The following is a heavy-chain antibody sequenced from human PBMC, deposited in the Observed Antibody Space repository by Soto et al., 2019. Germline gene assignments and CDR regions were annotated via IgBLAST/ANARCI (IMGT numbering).Heavy chain of an antibody. J-gene: IGHJ4*02. CDR3: AKGGYTRSVWFDC. Sequence: EVPLLESGGGLVQPGGSLRLSCAASGFTFSTYAMSWVRQAPGKGPEWVSTSSSSGLSTYYADSVKGRFTISRDNSENTLYLQLNSLRADDTAAYYCAKGGYTRSVWFDCWGQGTLVTVSS. CDR2: SSSSGLST. CDR1: GFTFSTYA. D-gene: IGHD3-16*02. V-gene: IGHV3-23*01.